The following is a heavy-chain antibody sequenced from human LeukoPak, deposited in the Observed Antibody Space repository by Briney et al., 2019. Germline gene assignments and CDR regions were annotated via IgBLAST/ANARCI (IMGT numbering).Heavy chain of an antibody. J-gene: IGHJ4*02. V-gene: IGHV3-53*01. CDR2: IYSGGST. D-gene: IGHD3-22*01. CDR1: GFTVSSNY. CDR3: ARVSEYYDSSGYEYYFDY. Sequence: GGSLRLSCAASGFTVSSNYMSWVRQAPGKGLEWVSVIYSGGSTYYADSVKGRFTISTDNSKNTLYLQMNSLRAEDTAVYYCARVSEYYDSSGYEYYFDYWGQGTLVTVSS.